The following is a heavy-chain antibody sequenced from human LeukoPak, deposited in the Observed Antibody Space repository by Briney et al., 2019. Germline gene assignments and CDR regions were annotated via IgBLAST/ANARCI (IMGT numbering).Heavy chain of an antibody. Sequence: SETLSLTCTVSGGSISSGGYYWSWIRQHPGKGLEWIGYIYYSGSTYYNPSLKSRVTISVGTSKNQFSLKLSSVTAADTAVYYCARDRVYDILTGYSDMTDYWGQGTLVTVSS. CDR2: IYYSGST. J-gene: IGHJ4*02. V-gene: IGHV4-31*03. CDR3: ARDRVYDILTGYSDMTDY. D-gene: IGHD3-9*01. CDR1: GGSISSGGYY.